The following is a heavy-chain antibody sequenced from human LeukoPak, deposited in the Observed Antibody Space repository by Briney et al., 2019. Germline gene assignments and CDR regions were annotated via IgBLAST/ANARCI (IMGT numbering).Heavy chain of an antibody. CDR3: ARDRSGSGNYYYYGMDV. V-gene: IGHV3-33*08. CDR2: IWYDGSNK. Sequence: GRSLRLSCAASGFTFSSYAMHWVRQAPGKGLEWVAVIWYDGSNKYYADSVKGRFTISRDNSKNTLYLQMNSLRAEDTAVYYCARDRSGSGNYYYYGMDVWGQGTTVTVSS. CDR1: GFTFSSYA. J-gene: IGHJ6*02. D-gene: IGHD3-10*01.